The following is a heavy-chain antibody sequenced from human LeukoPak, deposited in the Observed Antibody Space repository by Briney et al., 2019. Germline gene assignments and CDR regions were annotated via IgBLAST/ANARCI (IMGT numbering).Heavy chain of an antibody. CDR3: ARGQTWRGYCSGGSCYPDYFDY. Sequence: PSETLSLTCTVSGGSISSYYWSWIRQPPGKGLEWIGEINHSGSTNYNPSLKSRVTISVDTSKNQFSLKLSSVTAADTAVYYCARGQTWRGYCSGGSCYPDYFDYWGQGTLVTVSS. V-gene: IGHV4-34*01. J-gene: IGHJ4*02. CDR2: INHSGST. CDR1: GGSISSYY. D-gene: IGHD2-15*01.